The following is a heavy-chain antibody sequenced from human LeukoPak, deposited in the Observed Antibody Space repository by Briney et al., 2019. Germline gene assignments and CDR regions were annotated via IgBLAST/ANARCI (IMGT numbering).Heavy chain of an antibody. V-gene: IGHV3-30*02. CDR1: GFTFSTSG. CDR2: IHDDGSNR. D-gene: IGHD3-10*01. Sequence: GGSLRLSCAASGFTFSTSGMHWVRQAPGKGLEWVAFIHDDGSNRYYPDSVEGRFTISRDNSKNTLYLHMNSLRPEDTAVYYCAKDGLTMLQGVIITNNLFFHSSGQGSLVT. J-gene: IGHJ4*02. CDR3: AKDGLTMLQGVIITNNLFFHS.